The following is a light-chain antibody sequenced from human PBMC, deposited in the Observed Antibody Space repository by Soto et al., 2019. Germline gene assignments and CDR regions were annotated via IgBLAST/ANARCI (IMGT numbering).Light chain of an antibody. V-gene: IGLV2-23*01. CDR1: TSDVGSYNL. CDR3: CSYAGSSTLA. Sequence: QYALTQPASVSGSPGQSITISCTGTTSDVGSYNLVSWYQRHPGKAPKLMIYEGSKRPSGVSNRFSGSKSGNTASLTISGLQAEDEADYYCCSYAGSSTLAFGGGTQLTVL. CDR2: EGS. J-gene: IGLJ7*01.